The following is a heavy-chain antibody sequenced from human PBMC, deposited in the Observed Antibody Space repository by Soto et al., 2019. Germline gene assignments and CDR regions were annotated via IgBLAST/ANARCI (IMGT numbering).Heavy chain of an antibody. V-gene: IGHV3-33*01. D-gene: IGHD2-21*02. CDR1: GFTFSSYA. CDR2: IWFDGSNK. Sequence: VGALSLSCAASGFTFSSYAIHRVRQAPGKGLEGVAIIWFDGSNKYYADYVKGRFSISRDNSKNTLFLQMDSLRAEDTAHYYCARGQLSAAIPYFDSWGQGTLVTVS. CDR3: ARGQLSAAIPYFDS. J-gene: IGHJ4*02.